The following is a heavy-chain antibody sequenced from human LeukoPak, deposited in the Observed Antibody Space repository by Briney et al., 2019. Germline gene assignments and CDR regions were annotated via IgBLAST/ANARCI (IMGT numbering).Heavy chain of an antibody. CDR1: GFTFSSNS. Sequence: GGSLSLSCSASGFTFSSNSMHWVRQAPGKGLEWVSYISSSSSTIYYADSVKGRFTISRDNAKNSLYLQMNSLRDEDTAVYYCARDRSSGYAGSFDYWGQGTLVTVSS. V-gene: IGHV3-48*02. CDR3: ARDRSSGYAGSFDY. D-gene: IGHD5-12*01. CDR2: ISSSSSTI. J-gene: IGHJ4*02.